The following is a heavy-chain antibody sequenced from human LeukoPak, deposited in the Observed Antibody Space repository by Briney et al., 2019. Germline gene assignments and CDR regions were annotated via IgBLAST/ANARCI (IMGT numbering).Heavy chain of an antibody. Sequence: PGGSLRLSCAASGFTFSSYGMHWVRQAPGKGLEWVAVISYDGSNKYYADSVKGRFTISRDNSKNTLYLQMNSLRAEDTAVYYCARGITGIGFDYWGQGTLVTVSS. D-gene: IGHD1-20*01. CDR1: GFTFSSYG. CDR3: ARGITGIGFDY. V-gene: IGHV3-30*03. J-gene: IGHJ4*02. CDR2: ISYDGSNK.